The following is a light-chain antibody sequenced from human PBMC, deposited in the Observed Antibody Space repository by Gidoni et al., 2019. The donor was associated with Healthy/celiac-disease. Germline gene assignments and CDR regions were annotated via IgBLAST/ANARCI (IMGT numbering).Light chain of an antibody. CDR1: QSVSSY. J-gene: IGKJ4*01. Sequence: EIVLTQSPATLSLSPGERATLSCTASQSVSSYLAWYQLKPGQAPRLLIYAASNRATGIPARFSGSGSGTDFTLTISSLEPEDFAVYYCQQRSNWPPLTFGGGTKVEIK. CDR2: AAS. V-gene: IGKV3-11*01. CDR3: QQRSNWPPLT.